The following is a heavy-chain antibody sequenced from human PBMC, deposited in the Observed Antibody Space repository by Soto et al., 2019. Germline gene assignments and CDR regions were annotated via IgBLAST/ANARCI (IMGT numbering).Heavy chain of an antibody. J-gene: IGHJ5*02. V-gene: IGHV4-61*01. D-gene: IGHD4-4*01. CDR2: IYYSGST. CDR3: ARLFRVTTVWDWFDP. CDR1: GGSVSSGSYY. Sequence: PSETLSLTCTVSGGSVSSGSYYWSWIRQPPGKGLEWIGYIYYSGSTNYNPSLKSRVTISVDTSKNQFSLKLSSVTAADTAVYYCARLFRVTTVWDWFDPWGQGTLGTVSS.